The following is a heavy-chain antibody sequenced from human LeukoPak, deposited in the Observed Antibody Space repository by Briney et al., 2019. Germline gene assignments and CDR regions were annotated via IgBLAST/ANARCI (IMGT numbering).Heavy chain of an antibody. V-gene: IGHV4-34*01. D-gene: IGHD5-12*01. Sequence: SEALSLTCAVYGGSFSGYYWSWIRQPPGKGLEWIGEISHSGSTNYNPSLKSRVTISVDTSKNQFSLKLSSVTAADTAVYYCAAQYSGYVRLDYWGQGTLVTVSS. CDR1: GGSFSGYY. CDR3: AAQYSGYVRLDY. CDR2: ISHSGST. J-gene: IGHJ4*02.